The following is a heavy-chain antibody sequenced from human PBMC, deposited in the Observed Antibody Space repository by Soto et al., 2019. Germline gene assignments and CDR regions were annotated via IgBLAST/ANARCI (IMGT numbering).Heavy chain of an antibody. CDR3: ARLRITMIVVASGMADY. J-gene: IGHJ4*02. D-gene: IGHD3-22*01. V-gene: IGHV1-18*01. Sequence: QVQLVQSGAEVKKPGASVKVSCKASGYTFTSYGISWVRQAPGQGLEWMGWISAYNGNTNYAQKLKGRVTMTTDTSTSTAYQELSSLRSDDTAVYYCARLRITMIVVASGMADYWGQGTLVTVSS. CDR1: GYTFTSYG. CDR2: ISAYNGNT.